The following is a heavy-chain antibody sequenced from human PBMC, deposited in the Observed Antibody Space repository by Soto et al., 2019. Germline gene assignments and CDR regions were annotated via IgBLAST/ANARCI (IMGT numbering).Heavy chain of an antibody. Sequence: QVQLQESGPGLVKPSQTLSLTCTVSGGSISSGGYYWSWIRQHPGKGLEWIGYIYYSGSTYYNPSLKSRVTISVDTSKNQFSLKLSSVTAADTAVYYCARVVVAATPPNWFDPWGQGTLVTVSS. V-gene: IGHV4-31*03. CDR3: ARVVVAATPPNWFDP. CDR1: GGSISSGGYY. J-gene: IGHJ5*02. CDR2: IYYSGST. D-gene: IGHD2-15*01.